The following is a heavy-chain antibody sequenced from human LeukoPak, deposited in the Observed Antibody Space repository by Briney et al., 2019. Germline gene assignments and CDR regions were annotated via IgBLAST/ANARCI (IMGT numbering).Heavy chain of an antibody. CDR3: ARGPAYYYDSSGYYQDY. D-gene: IGHD3-22*01. Sequence: ASVKVSCKASGYTFTGYYMHWVRQAPGQGREWMGWINPNSGGTNYAQKFQGRVTMTRDTSISTAYMELSRLRSDDTAVYYCARGPAYYYDSSGYYQDYWGQGTLVTVSS. V-gene: IGHV1-2*02. CDR2: INPNSGGT. J-gene: IGHJ4*02. CDR1: GYTFTGYY.